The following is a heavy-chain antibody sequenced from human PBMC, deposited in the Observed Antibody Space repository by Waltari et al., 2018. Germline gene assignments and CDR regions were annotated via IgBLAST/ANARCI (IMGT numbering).Heavy chain of an antibody. CDR3: ARTGARWLQFAAFDI. CDR2: RKQDRREE. D-gene: IGHD5-12*01. CDR1: RFPFSNYW. Sequence: EVLLVESGGGLVQTGGSLRLSCAASRFPFSNYWMNWVRQAPGKGLKWGANRKQDRREEYYVDSVKGRFTISRDNAKNSLYLEMKTLRAEDTAIYYCARTGARWLQFAAFDIWCQGTMVTVSS. J-gene: IGHJ3*02. V-gene: IGHV3-7*01.